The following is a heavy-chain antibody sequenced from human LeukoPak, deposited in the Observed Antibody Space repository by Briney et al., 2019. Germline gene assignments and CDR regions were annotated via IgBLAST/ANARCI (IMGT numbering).Heavy chain of an antibody. CDR2: IYIGGST. CDR3: ARLGFVVPAVIFDY. CDR1: GFTVSSNY. J-gene: IGHJ4*02. Sequence: GGSLRLSCAASGFTVSSNYMSWVRQAPGKGLEWVSVIYIGGSTYYADSVKGRFTISRDISKNTLYLQMNSLRAEDTAMYYCARLGFVVPAVIFDYWGLGTLVTVSS. V-gene: IGHV3-53*01. D-gene: IGHD2-2*02.